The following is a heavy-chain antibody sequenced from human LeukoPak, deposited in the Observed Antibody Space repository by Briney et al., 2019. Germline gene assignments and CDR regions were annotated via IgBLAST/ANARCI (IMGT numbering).Heavy chain of an antibody. J-gene: IGHJ4*02. CDR3: ARGASSS. CDR1: GGSFSGYY. V-gene: IGHV4-34*01. CDR2: INHSGST. Sequence: SETLSLTCAVYGGSFSGYYWSWIRQPPGKGLEWIGEINHSGSTNYNPSLKSRVAISVDTSKNQFPLKLSSVTAADTAVYYCARGASSSWGQGTLVTVSS.